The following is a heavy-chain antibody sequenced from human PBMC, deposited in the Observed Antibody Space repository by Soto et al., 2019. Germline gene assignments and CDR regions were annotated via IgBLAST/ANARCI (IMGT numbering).Heavy chain of an antibody. J-gene: IGHJ5*02. Sequence: SQTLSLTCAISGDSFSSNSAALNWIMQSPSRGLEWLGRTYYRSKWYNDYAVSVKSRITINPDTSKNQFSLQLNSVTPEDTAVYYCVRTPASGTLDPWGQGSLVTVSS. CDR2: TYYRSKWYN. CDR3: VRTPASGTLDP. CDR1: GDSFSSNSAA. D-gene: IGHD6-13*01. V-gene: IGHV6-1*01.